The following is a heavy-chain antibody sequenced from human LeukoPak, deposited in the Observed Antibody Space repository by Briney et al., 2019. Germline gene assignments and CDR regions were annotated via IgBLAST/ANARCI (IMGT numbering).Heavy chain of an antibody. V-gene: IGHV3-73*01. CDR3: DSGIYNGFDP. D-gene: IGHD1-26*01. CDR1: GFTLSGSA. J-gene: IGHJ5*02. Sequence: GSLRLSCAASGFTLSGSAIHWVRQSSGKGLEWVGQIDKKDKGYATATAYAASVKGRFTISRDDSINTAYLQMKTLKTKDTALYTRDSGIYNGFDPWGQGTLVTVSS. CDR2: IDKKDKGYATAT.